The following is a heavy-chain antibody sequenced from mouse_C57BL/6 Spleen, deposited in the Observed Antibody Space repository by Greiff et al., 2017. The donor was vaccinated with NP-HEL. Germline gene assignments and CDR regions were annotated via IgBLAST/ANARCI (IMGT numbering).Heavy chain of an antibody. CDR1: GYTFTSYW. CDR3: ARWWYYGSSYYAMDY. V-gene: IGHV1-53*01. J-gene: IGHJ4*01. Sequence: QVQLQQPGTELVKPGASVKLSCKASGYTFTSYWMHWVKQRPGQGLEWIGNINPSNGGTNYNEKFKSKATLTVDKSTSTAYMQLSSLTSEDSAVYYCARWWYYGSSYYAMDYWGQGTSVTVSS. D-gene: IGHD1-1*01. CDR2: INPSNGGT.